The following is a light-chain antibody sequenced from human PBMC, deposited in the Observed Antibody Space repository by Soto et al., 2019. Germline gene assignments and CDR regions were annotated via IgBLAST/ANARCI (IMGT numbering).Light chain of an antibody. J-gene: IGKJ1*01. CDR3: QQYNSYSTA. CDR2: KAS. CDR1: QSISSW. Sequence: DSQMTQSPSTLSASVGDRVTITCRASQSISSWLAWYQQKPGKAPKLLIYKASSLESGVPSRFSGSGSGTEFTLTISSLQPDDFATYYCQQYNSYSTAFGQGTKV. V-gene: IGKV1-5*03.